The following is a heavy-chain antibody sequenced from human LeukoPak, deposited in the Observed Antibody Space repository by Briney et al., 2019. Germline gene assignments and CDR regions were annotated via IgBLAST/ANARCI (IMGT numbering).Heavy chain of an antibody. CDR2: IYYSGST. V-gene: IGHV4-59*01. D-gene: IGHD6-13*01. Sequence: SETLSLTCTVSGGSISSYYWSWIRQPPGKGLEWIGYIYYSGSTNYNPSLKSRVTISVDTPKNQFSLKLSSVTAADTAVYYCARGLIAAAGTGYYGMDVWGQGTTVTVSS. CDR1: GGSISSYY. CDR3: ARGLIAAAGTGYYGMDV. J-gene: IGHJ6*02.